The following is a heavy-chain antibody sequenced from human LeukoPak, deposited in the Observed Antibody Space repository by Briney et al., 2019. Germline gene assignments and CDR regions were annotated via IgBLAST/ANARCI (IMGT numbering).Heavy chain of an antibody. Sequence: GSLRLSCAASGFTFSTYSMNWVRQAPGKGLEWVSSISSSSTYIYYADSVKGRFTISRDNAKNSLYLQMNSQRAEDTAVYYCGTWTTVASYFDYWGQGTLVTVSS. D-gene: IGHD4-17*01. CDR1: GFTFSTYS. V-gene: IGHV3-21*06. J-gene: IGHJ4*02. CDR3: GTWTTVASYFDY. CDR2: ISSSSTYI.